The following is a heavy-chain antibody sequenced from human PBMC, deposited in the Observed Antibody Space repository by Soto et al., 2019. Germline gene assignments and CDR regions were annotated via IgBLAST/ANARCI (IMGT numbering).Heavy chain of an antibody. J-gene: IGHJ4*02. CDR1: GFIFSSNA. D-gene: IGHD6-19*01. V-gene: IGHV3-23*01. CDR3: SFYPGPYSSGLPYY. Sequence: PGGSLRLSCAASGFIFSSNAMNWVRQAPGKGLEWVSSISGSGGTTYYAESVKGRFTVFRDNAKNTLYLQMNSLRVEDTAVYYCSFYPGPYSSGLPYYWGQGIVVPVSS. CDR2: ISGSGGTT.